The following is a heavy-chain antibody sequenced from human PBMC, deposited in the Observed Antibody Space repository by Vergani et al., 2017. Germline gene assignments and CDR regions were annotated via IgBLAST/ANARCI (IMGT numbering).Heavy chain of an antibody. CDR3: ARVSVYEGSEFDP. Sequence: QVQLVQSGAEVKKPGSSVKVSCKASGGTFSSYAISWVRQAPGQGLEWMGRIIPILGIANYAQKFQGRVTITADKSTSTAYMELSSLRSEDTAVYYCARVSVYEGSEFDPGGQGTLVTVSS. D-gene: IGHD5/OR15-5a*01. CDR2: IIPILGIA. CDR1: GGTFSSYA. V-gene: IGHV1-69*04. J-gene: IGHJ5*02.